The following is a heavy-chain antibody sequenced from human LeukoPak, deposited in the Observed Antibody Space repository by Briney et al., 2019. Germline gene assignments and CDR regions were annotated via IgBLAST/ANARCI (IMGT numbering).Heavy chain of an antibody. J-gene: IGHJ4*02. CDR1: GLTFSNVW. D-gene: IGHD4-17*01. Sequence: GGSLRLSCAASGLTFSNVWMNWVRQAPGKGLEWVGRIKSRSDRGTTDYAAPVKGRFTVSRDDSQNTLFLQMNSLKTEDTAVYYCARGTSVTPDYWGQGTLVTVSS. V-gene: IGHV3-15*01. CDR2: IKSRSDRGTT. CDR3: ARGTSVTPDY.